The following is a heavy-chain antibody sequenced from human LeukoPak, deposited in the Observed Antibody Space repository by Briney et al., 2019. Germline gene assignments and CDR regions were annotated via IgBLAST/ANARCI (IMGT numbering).Heavy chain of an antibody. J-gene: IGHJ3*02. CDR2: ISGSGGST. CDR1: GFTFSSYA. V-gene: IGHV3-23*01. CDR3: ARDRRGRLGELSNAFDI. D-gene: IGHD3-16*02. Sequence: GGSLRLSCAASGFTFSSYAMSWVRQAPGKGLEWVSAISGSGGSTYYADSVKGRFTISRDNAKNSLYLQMNSLRAEDTAVYYCARDRRGRLGELSNAFDIWGQGTMVTVSS.